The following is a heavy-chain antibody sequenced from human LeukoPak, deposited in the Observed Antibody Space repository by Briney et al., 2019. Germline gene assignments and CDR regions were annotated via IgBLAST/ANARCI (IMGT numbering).Heavy chain of an antibody. Sequence: PGGSLRLSCAASGFTFSSYAMSWVRQAPGKGLEWVSAISGSGGSTYYADSMKGRFTISRDNSKNTLYLQMNSLRAEDTAVYYCAKEEFQLLWFGELFFFDYWGQGTLVTVSS. CDR3: AKEEFQLLWFGELFFFDY. CDR2: ISGSGGST. CDR1: GFTFSSYA. V-gene: IGHV3-23*01. J-gene: IGHJ4*02. D-gene: IGHD3-10*01.